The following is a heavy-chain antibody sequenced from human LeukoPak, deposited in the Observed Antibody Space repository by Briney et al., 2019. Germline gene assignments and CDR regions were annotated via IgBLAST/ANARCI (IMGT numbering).Heavy chain of an antibody. D-gene: IGHD3-22*01. CDR2: INHSGST. V-gene: IGHV4-34*01. CDR1: GGSFSGYY. J-gene: IGHJ6*03. Sequence: SETLSLTCAVYGGSFSGYYWSWIRQPPGKGLEWIGEINHSGSTNYNPSLKSRVTISVDTSKNQFSLKLSSVTAADTAVYYCARHGSTYFYDSTGPSYFYYYMDVWAKGTTVTISS. CDR3: ARHGSTYFYDSTGPSYFYYYMDV.